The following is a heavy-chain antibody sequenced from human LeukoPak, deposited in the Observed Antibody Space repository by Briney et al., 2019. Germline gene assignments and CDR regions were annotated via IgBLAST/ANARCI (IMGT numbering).Heavy chain of an antibody. D-gene: IGHD1-26*01. CDR1: GGSISSSSYY. V-gene: IGHV4-39*07. CDR3: ARVGGSYYHVVFDY. CDR2: IYYSGST. Sequence: PSETLSLTCTVSGGSISSSSYYWGWIRQPPGKGLEWIGSIYYSGSTYYNPSLKSRVTISVDTSKNQFSLKLSSVTAADTAVYYCARVGGSYYHVVFDYWGQGTLVTVSS. J-gene: IGHJ4*02.